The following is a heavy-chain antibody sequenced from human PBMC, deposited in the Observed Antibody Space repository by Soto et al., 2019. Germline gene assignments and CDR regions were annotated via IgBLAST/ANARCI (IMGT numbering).Heavy chain of an antibody. CDR1: GGSINAFF. J-gene: IGHJ6*02. Sequence: QVQLQESGPGLVKPSETLSLTCTVSGGSINAFFWSWVRQPPGKGLESIGYILYSGSTNYNPSLKCRVTISLDTSKTQFSLNLTSVTAADTAVYYCATQTGLYYYGIDVWGQGTTVAVSS. V-gene: IGHV4-59*01. CDR3: ATQTGLYYYGIDV. CDR2: ILYSGST.